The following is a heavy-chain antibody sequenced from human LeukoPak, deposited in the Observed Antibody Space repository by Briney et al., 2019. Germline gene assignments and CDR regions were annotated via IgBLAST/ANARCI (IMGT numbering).Heavy chain of an antibody. V-gene: IGHV4-30-4*01. Sequence: SETLSLTCTVSGGSISSDDHYWSWLRQPPGKGLEWVGYIYYNGNTYYNPSLKSRLTISVHTSKNQFSLKLRSVTAADTAVYYCARATTVVTPVDYWGQGTLVTVSS. CDR2: IYYNGNT. CDR1: GGSISSDDHY. J-gene: IGHJ4*02. CDR3: ARATTVVTPVDY. D-gene: IGHD4-23*01.